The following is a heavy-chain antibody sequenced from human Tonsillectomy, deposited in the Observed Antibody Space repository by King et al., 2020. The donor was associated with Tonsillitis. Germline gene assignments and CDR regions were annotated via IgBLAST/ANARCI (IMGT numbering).Heavy chain of an antibody. CDR1: GYRFTSYW. Sequence: QLVQSGAEVKKPGESLKISCKGSGYRFTSYWIGWVRQMPGKGLEWMGIIYPGDSDTSYSQSFQGPVTISADKSISTAYLQWSSLKASDTAMYYCSRPTTVSTSDSFDYWGQGTLVTVSS. CDR2: IYPGDSDT. J-gene: IGHJ4*02. V-gene: IGHV5-51*01. CDR3: SRPTTVSTSDSFDY. D-gene: IGHD5/OR15-5a*01.